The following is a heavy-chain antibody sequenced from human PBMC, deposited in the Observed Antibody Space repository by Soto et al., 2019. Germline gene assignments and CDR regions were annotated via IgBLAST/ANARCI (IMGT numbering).Heavy chain of an antibody. J-gene: IGHJ5*02. V-gene: IGHV1-46*03. Sequence: QVQLVQYGAEVKKPGASVKVSCKASGYTFTSYYMHWVRQAPGQGLEWMGIINPSGGSTSYAQKFQGRVTMTRDTSTSTVYMELSSLRSEDTAVYYCARDRLPYCSSTSCYNWFDPWGQGTLVTVSS. D-gene: IGHD2-2*01. CDR3: ARDRLPYCSSTSCYNWFDP. CDR2: INPSGGST. CDR1: GYTFTSYY.